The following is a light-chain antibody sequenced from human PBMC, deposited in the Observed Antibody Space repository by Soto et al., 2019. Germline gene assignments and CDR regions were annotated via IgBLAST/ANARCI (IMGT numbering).Light chain of an antibody. J-gene: IGLJ1*01. CDR1: SSDVGGYNS. Sequence: QSVLTQPASVSGSPGQSITISCTGTSSDVGGYNSVSWYQQHPGKAPKLIIYEVNNRPSGVSNRFSGSKSGNTASLTISGLQAEDEAEYYCNSYTSSTTYVFGTGTQLTVL. V-gene: IGLV2-14*01. CDR3: NSYTSSTTYV. CDR2: EVN.